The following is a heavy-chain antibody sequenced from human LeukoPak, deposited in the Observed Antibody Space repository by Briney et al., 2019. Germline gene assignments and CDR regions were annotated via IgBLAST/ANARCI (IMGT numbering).Heavy chain of an antibody. CDR1: GLAFSSYA. CDR3: ADYGVSGVRNNFY. V-gene: IGHV3-23*01. J-gene: IGHJ4*02. CDR2: ISAASNT. Sequence: PGGSLRLSCAASGLAFSSYAMSWVRQAPGKGLEWVSTISAASNTFYADSVKGRFTIPRDNSRNTVYLQMTSLRADDTAVYYCADYGVSGVRNNFYWGQGTLVTVSS. D-gene: IGHD3-3*01.